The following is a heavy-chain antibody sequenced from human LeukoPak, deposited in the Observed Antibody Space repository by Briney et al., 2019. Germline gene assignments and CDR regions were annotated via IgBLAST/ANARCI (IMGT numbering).Heavy chain of an antibody. CDR3: ARGGYYATSDI. J-gene: IGHJ4*02. CDR2: IVSNGGNT. CDR1: GLTFSSHA. Sequence: GGSLRLSCAASGLTFSSHAMHWVRQAPGKGLEYVSAIVSNGGNTYYADSVRGRFTISRDNSKDTVYLQMGSLRPEDTAVYYCARGGYYATSDIWGQGALVTVSS. D-gene: IGHD3-3*01. V-gene: IGHV3-64*02.